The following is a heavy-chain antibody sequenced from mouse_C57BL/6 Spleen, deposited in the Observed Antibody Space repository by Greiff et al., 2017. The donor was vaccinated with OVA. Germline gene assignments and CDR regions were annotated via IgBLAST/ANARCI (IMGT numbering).Heavy chain of an antibody. J-gene: IGHJ3*01. Sequence: DVKLVESGGGLVKPGGSLKLSCAASGFTFSDYGMHWVRQAPEKGLEWVAYISSGSSTIYYADTVKGRFTISRDNAKNTLFLQMTSLRSEDTAMYYCAREYYGSSLPFAYWGQGTLVTVSA. CDR2: ISSGSSTI. CDR3: AREYYGSSLPFAY. V-gene: IGHV5-17*01. CDR1: GFTFSDYG. D-gene: IGHD1-1*01.